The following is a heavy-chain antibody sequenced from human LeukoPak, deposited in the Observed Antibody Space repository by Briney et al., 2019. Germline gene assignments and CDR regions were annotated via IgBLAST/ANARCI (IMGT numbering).Heavy chain of an antibody. V-gene: IGHV3-49*04. CDR2: IRRRASGGTT. Sequence: GSLRLSRTGSGFKFGDYAMSWVRQAPGKGLGWVNFIRRRASGGTTEYAASVKGRFTISRDDSKRIAYLQMNSLKTEDTAVYYCTRALRDGYNYFDHWGQGALVTVSS. D-gene: IGHD5-24*01. CDR3: TRALRDGYNYFDH. J-gene: IGHJ4*02. CDR1: GFKFGDYA.